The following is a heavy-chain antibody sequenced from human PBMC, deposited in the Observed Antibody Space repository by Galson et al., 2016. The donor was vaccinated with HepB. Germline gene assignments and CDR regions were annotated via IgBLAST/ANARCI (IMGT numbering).Heavy chain of an antibody. CDR3: ARDQGAAAGTGRAFDF. Sequence: CAISGDSVPSNIAAWNWIRQSPSRGLEWLGRTYYRSKWYNDYAVSVKSRITINPDTSKNQFSLQLNSVTPEDTAMYYCARDQGAAAGTGRAFDFWGQGTMVTVSS. V-gene: IGHV6-1*01. D-gene: IGHD6-13*01. J-gene: IGHJ3*01. CDR1: GDSVPSNIAA. CDR2: TYYRSKWYN.